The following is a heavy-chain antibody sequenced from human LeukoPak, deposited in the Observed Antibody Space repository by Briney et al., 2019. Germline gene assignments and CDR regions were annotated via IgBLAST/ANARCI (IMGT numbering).Heavy chain of an antibody. CDR3: ARGGDSSSYQDY. V-gene: IGHV4-34*01. Sequence: SETLSLTCAVYGGSFSGYYWSWIRQPSGKGLEWIGEINHSGSTNYNPSLKSRVTISVDTSKNQFSLKLSSVTAADTAVYYCARGGDSSSYQDYWGQGTLVTVSS. J-gene: IGHJ4*02. D-gene: IGHD6-13*01. CDR2: INHSGST. CDR1: GGSFSGYY.